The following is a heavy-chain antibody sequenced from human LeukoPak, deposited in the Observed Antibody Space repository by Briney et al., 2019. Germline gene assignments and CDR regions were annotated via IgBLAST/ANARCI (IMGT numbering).Heavy chain of an antibody. Sequence: SEKLSLTCTVSGGSISTYFWSWNRQPPGKGLEWIGEINHSGSTNYNPSLKSRVTISVDTSKNQFSLKLSSVTAEDTAVYYCARGARTPSGYGSRTAGRANWFDPWGQRPVVPVSS. J-gene: IGHJ5*02. CDR3: ARGARTPSGYGSRTAGRANWFDP. CDR1: GGSISTYF. D-gene: IGHD5-12*01. V-gene: IGHV4-34*01. CDR2: INHSGST.